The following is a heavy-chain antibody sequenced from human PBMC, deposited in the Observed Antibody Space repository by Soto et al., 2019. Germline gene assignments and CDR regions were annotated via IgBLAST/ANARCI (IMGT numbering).Heavy chain of an antibody. J-gene: IGHJ4*02. CDR3: AKQEGSLMTFGGVIVKEFDS. V-gene: IGHV4-39*01. CDR2: FHSGGT. D-gene: IGHD3-16*02. Sequence: QLQLQESGPGLVRPSETLSLSCTVSGGSISSSGYSCGWIRQPPGKGLEWIGSFHSGGTYYNPSLKSRLTISADTSKRQFSLKLTSVTAADTAVYYCAKQEGSLMTFGGVIVKEFDSWGQGTLVTVSS. CDR1: GGSISSSGYS.